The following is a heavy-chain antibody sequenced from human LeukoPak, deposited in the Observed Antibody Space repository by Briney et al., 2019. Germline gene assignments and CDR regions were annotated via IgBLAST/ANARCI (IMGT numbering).Heavy chain of an antibody. J-gene: IGHJ4*02. Sequence: SETLSLTCTVSGGSISSYYWSWIRQPPGKGLEWIGYIYYSGSTNYNPSLKSRVTISVDTSKNQFSLKLSSVTAADTAVYYCASRDGYNGSSDYWGQGTLVTVSS. CDR3: ASRDGYNGSSDY. V-gene: IGHV4-59*01. CDR2: IYYSGST. CDR1: GGSISSYY. D-gene: IGHD5-24*01.